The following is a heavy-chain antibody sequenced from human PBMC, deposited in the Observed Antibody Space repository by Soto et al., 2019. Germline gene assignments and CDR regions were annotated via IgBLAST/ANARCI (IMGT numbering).Heavy chain of an antibody. V-gene: IGHV1-2*04. CDR1: GYTFTGYY. CDR3: ARDLNTYYDFWSGYSPKYYYMDV. Sequence: ASVKVSCKASGYTFTGYYMHWVRQAPGQGLEWMGWINPNSGGTNYAQKFQGWVTMTRDTSISTAYMELSRLRSDDTAVYYCARDLNTYYDFWSGYSPKYYYMDVWGKGTTVTVSS. CDR2: INPNSGGT. J-gene: IGHJ6*03. D-gene: IGHD3-3*01.